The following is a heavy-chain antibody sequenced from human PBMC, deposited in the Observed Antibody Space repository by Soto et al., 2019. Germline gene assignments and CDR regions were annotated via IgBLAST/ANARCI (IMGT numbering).Heavy chain of an antibody. CDR3: AHRYSSSYDY. Sequence: QITLKESGPTLVKPTQTLTLTCTFSGFSLSTSGVAVDWIRQPPGKALECLALIYWDDNKRYSPSLQSRITLTKDTSKNQVVLTMTNMDPVDTATYYCAHRYSSSYDYWGQGILVTVSS. J-gene: IGHJ4*02. CDR1: GFSLSTSGVA. V-gene: IGHV2-5*02. D-gene: IGHD6-13*01. CDR2: IYWDDNK.